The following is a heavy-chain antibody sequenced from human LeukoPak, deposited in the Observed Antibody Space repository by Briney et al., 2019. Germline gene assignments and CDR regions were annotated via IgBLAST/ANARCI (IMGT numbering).Heavy chain of an antibody. D-gene: IGHD3-3*01. V-gene: IGHV4-34*01. CDR2: INHSGST. CDR3: ASGLLYYDFWSGYYNHWFDP. CDR1: GGSFSGYY. Sequence: SETLSLTCAVYGGSFSGYYWSWIRQPPGKGLEWIGEINHSGSTNYNPSLKSRVTISVDTSKNQFSLKLSSVTAADTAVYYCASGLLYYDFWSGYYNHWFDPWGQGTLVTVSS. J-gene: IGHJ5*02.